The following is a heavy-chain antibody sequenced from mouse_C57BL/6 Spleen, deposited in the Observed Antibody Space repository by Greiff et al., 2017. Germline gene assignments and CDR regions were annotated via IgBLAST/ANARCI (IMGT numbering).Heavy chain of an antibody. D-gene: IGHD4-1*01. V-gene: IGHV2-2*01. Sequence: QVQLQQSGPGLVQPSQSLSITCTVSGFSLTSYGVHWVRQSPGKGLEWLGVIWSGGSTDYNAAFISRLSISKDNSKSQVFFKMNSLQADDTAIYYCARGPLTGSYAMDYWGQGTSVTVSS. CDR1: GFSLTSYG. J-gene: IGHJ4*01. CDR2: IWSGGST. CDR3: ARGPLTGSYAMDY.